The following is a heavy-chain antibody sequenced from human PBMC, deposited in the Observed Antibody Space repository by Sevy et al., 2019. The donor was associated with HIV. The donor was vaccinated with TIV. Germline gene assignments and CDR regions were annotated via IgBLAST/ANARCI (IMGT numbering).Heavy chain of an antibody. V-gene: IGHV4-30-4*01. CDR1: GGSISSGDYN. CDR2: IYYSGLT. Sequence: SETLSLTCTVSGGSISSGDYNWNWIRQPPGKGLEWIGYIYYSGLTYYNPSLKSRITLSVDTSENQFSLTLSSVTAADTADYYCARSYSDYSNALAFDYWGQGTLVTVSS. CDR3: ARSYSDYSNALAFDY. D-gene: IGHD4-4*01. J-gene: IGHJ4*02.